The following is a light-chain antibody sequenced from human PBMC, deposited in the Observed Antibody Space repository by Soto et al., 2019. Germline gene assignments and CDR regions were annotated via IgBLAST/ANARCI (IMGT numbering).Light chain of an antibody. Sequence: QSALTQPASVSGSPGQSITISCTGTSSDIGIYNLVSWYQQHPGKAPKLMIHEDSKRPSGVSNRFSGSKSGNTASLTISGLRTEDEADYYCCSYAGSYTWVFGGGTKLTVL. V-gene: IGLV2-23*01. CDR2: EDS. CDR3: CSYAGSYTWV. CDR1: SSDIGIYNL. J-gene: IGLJ3*02.